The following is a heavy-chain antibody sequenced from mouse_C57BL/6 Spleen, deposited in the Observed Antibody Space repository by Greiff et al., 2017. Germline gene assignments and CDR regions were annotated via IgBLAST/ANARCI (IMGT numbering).Heavy chain of an antibody. Sequence: EVQVVESGGGLVKPGGSLKLSCAASGFTFSSYAMSWVRQTPEKRLEWVATISDGGSYTYYPDNVKGRFTISRDNAKNNLYLQMSHLKSEDTAMYYCARGGESFAYWGQGTLVTVSA. V-gene: IGHV5-4*01. CDR3: ARGGESFAY. CDR2: ISDGGSYT. J-gene: IGHJ3*01. CDR1: GFTFSSYA.